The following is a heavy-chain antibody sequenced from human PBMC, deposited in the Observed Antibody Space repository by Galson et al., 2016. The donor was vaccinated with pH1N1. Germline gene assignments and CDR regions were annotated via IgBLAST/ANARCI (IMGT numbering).Heavy chain of an antibody. J-gene: IGHJ5*02. CDR3: AKPIYGSGGFDP. CDR2: ISYDGSKK. Sequence: SSYGMHWVRQAPGKGLEWVAVISYDGSKKYYADSVKGRFTISRDNSKNTLYLQMNSLRAEDTAVYYCAKPIYGSGGFDPWGQGTLVTVSS. V-gene: IGHV3-30*18. CDR1: SSYG. D-gene: IGHD3-10*01.